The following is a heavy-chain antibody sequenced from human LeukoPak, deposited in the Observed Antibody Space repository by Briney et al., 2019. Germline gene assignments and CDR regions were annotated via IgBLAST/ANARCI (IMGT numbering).Heavy chain of an antibody. Sequence: PSETLSLTCAVYGGSLSGYYWSWIRQPPGKGLEWIGEINHSGSTNYNPSLKSRVTISVDTSKNQFSLKLSSVTAADTAVYYCATTGYYGSGSYYVDYWGQGTLVTVSS. CDR1: GGSLSGYY. J-gene: IGHJ4*02. CDR2: INHSGST. CDR3: ATTGYYGSGSYYVDY. V-gene: IGHV4-34*01. D-gene: IGHD3-10*01.